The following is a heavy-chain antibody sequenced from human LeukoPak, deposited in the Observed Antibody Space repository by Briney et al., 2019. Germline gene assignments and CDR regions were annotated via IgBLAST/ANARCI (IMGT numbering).Heavy chain of an antibody. V-gene: IGHV3-23*01. D-gene: IGHD5-24*01. J-gene: IGHJ4*02. CDR1: GFTFSSFA. CDR3: AKKRDQRVPLFDY. Sequence: QPGGSLRLSCSASGFTFSSFALSWVRQAPGKGLEWVSGISADGIRTYYADSAKGRFTISRDNSQNTLYLQMNSLRAEDTAIYYCAKKRDQRVPLFDYWGQGTLATVSS. CDR2: ISADGIRT.